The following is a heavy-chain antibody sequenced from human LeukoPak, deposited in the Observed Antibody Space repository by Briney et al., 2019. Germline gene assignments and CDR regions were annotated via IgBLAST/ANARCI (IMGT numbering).Heavy chain of an antibody. V-gene: IGHV1-2*02. D-gene: IGHD5-18*01. Sequence: GASVKVSCKASGYTFTGYYMHWVRQAPGQGLEWMGWINPNSGGTNYAQKFQGRVTMTRDTSISTAYMELSRLRSDDTAAYYCAREPPQLWLRGMDYWGQGTLVTVSS. J-gene: IGHJ4*02. CDR2: INPNSGGT. CDR3: AREPPQLWLRGMDY. CDR1: GYTFTGYY.